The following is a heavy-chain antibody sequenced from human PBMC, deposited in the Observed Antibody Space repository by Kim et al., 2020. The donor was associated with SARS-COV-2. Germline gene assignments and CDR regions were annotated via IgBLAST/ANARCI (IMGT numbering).Heavy chain of an antibody. CDR3: ARGSLKQPAGAFDI. J-gene: IGHJ3*02. D-gene: IGHD6-13*01. V-gene: IGHV4-31*02. Sequence: NPALKSRVTISVDTSKSQFSLKLSSVTAADTAVYYCARGSLKQPAGAFDIWGQGTMVTVSS.